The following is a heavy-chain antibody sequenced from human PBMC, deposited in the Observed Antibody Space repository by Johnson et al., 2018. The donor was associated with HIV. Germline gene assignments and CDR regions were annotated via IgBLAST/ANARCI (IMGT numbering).Heavy chain of an antibody. J-gene: IGHJ3*02. CDR1: GFTFSNYA. V-gene: IGHV3-30-3*01. CDR2: VSYDGSNK. Sequence: QVQLMESGGGVVQPGRSLRVSCAASGFTFSNYAMHWVRQAPGKGLEWVAVVSYDGSNKYHADSVKGRFTISRDNSKKTLYLQMNSLGADDTAVYYCARGGGYWEVIAFDIWGQGTMVTVSS. D-gene: IGHD1-26*01. CDR3: ARGGGYWEVIAFDI.